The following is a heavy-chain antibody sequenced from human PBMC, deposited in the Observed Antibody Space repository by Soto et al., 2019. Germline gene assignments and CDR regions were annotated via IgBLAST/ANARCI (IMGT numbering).Heavy chain of an antibody. V-gene: IGHV3-48*03. CDR1: GFTFSAYE. CDR2: ISDGGRTI. Sequence: VGSLRLSCEASGFTFSAYEMTWVRQAPGKGLEWISYISDGGRTIYYADSVKGRFTISRDNAKNALYLQMNSLRDDDTAVYYCARDGPAADFDYWGQGTLVTVSS. D-gene: IGHD6-13*01. J-gene: IGHJ4*02. CDR3: ARDGPAADFDY.